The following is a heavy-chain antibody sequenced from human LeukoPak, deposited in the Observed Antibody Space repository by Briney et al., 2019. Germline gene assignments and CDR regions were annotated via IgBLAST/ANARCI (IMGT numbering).Heavy chain of an antibody. V-gene: IGHV3-30*04. Sequence: GRSLSRSCAASGFTFSSYAMHRVRQAPGKGLEWVAVISYDGSNNYYEDSVKGRITISRDNSKNTMYLHMDSLRAEDPAVYYCAREDYVWGSYRYYCDYWGQGTLVTVSS. CDR1: GFTFSSYA. J-gene: IGHJ4*02. CDR3: AREDYVWGSYRYYCDY. D-gene: IGHD3-16*02. CDR2: ISYDGSNN.